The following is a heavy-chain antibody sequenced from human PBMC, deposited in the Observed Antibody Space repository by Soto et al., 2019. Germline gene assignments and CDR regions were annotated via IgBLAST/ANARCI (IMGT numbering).Heavy chain of an antibody. D-gene: IGHD3-22*01. CDR1: GYTFTGYY. J-gene: IGHJ6*02. Sequence: ASVKVSCKASGYTFTGYYMHWVRQAPGQGLEWMGWINPNSGGTNYAQKFQGWVTMTRDTSISTAYMELSRLRSDDTAVYYCARDAVGNDSSGYYYDYGMDVCGQGTTVTVSS. CDR3: ARDAVGNDSSGYYYDYGMDV. CDR2: INPNSGGT. V-gene: IGHV1-2*04.